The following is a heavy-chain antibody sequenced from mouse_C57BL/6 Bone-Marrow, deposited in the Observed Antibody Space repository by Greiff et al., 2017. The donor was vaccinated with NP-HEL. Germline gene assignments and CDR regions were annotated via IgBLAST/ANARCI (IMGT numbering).Heavy chain of an antibody. CDR2: IDPSDSYT. CDR1: GYTFTSYW. V-gene: IGHV1-69*01. J-gene: IGHJ4*01. CDR3: ARWGAQDY. Sequence: QVQLQQPGAELVMPGASVKLSCKASGYTFTSYWMHWVKQRPGQGLEWIGEIDPSDSYTNYNQKFKGKSTLTVDKSSSTAYMQLSSLTSEDSAVYYCARWGAQDYWGQGTSVTVSS. D-gene: IGHD1-3*01.